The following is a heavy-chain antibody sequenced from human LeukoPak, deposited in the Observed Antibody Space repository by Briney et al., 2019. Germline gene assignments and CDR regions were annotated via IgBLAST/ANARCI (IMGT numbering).Heavy chain of an antibody. CDR1: GYTFTSYD. J-gene: IGHJ3*02. D-gene: IGHD1-26*01. V-gene: IGHV1-46*01. CDR3: ARDQSGSYDAFDI. Sequence: ASVKVSCKASGYTFTSYDINWVRQAPGQGLEWMGIINPSGGSTNYAQKFQGRVTMTRDMSTSTVYMELSSLRSEDTAVYYCARDQSGSYDAFDIWGQGTMVTVSS. CDR2: INPSGGST.